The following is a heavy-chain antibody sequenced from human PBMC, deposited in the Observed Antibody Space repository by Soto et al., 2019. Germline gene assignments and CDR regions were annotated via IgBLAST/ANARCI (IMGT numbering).Heavy chain of an antibody. D-gene: IGHD6-6*01. V-gene: IGHV1-2*02. J-gene: IGHJ5*02. Sequence: ASVKVSCKASGFSFTGYYIHWLRQAPGQGLEWMGWINAHSGGTEYAQKFQGRVTLTRDTSIATAYLTLTSLTSDDTALYYCAKDLTRQLAYWLDPWGQGTQVTVSS. CDR3: AKDLTRQLAYWLDP. CDR2: INAHSGGT. CDR1: GFSFTGYY.